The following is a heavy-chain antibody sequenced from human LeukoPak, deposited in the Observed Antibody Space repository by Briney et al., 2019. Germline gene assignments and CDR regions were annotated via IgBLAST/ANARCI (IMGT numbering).Heavy chain of an antibody. D-gene: IGHD3-16*01. CDR1: GYTFTSYA. J-gene: IGHJ3*02. V-gene: IGHV1-69*05. CDR2: IIPIFGTA. CDR3: ARVWARLESTNAFDI. Sequence: SVKVSCKASGYTFTSYAISWVRQAPGQGLEWMGRIIPIFGTANYAQKFQGRVTITTDESTSTAYMELSSLRSEDTAVYYCARVWARLESTNAFDIWGQGTMVTVSS.